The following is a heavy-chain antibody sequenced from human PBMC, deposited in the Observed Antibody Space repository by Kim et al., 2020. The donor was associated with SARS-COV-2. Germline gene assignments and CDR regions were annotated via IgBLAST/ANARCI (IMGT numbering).Heavy chain of an antibody. J-gene: IGHJ6*02. CDR1: GFTFSSYA. CDR3: ANVPITMVRGLPSV. CDR2: ISGSGGST. V-gene: IGHV3-23*01. Sequence: GGSLRLSCAASGFTFSSYAMSWVRQAPGKGLEWVSAISGSGGSTYYADSVKGRFTISRDNSKNTLYLQMNSLRAEDTAVYYCANVPITMVRGLPSVWGQGTTVTVSS. D-gene: IGHD3-10*01.